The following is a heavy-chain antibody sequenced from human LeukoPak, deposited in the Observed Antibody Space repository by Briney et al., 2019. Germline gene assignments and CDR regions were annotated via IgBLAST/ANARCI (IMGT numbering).Heavy chain of an antibody. CDR2: ISYDGSNK. J-gene: IGHJ5*02. CDR3: AREFFYYDSSGYHNWFDP. Sequence: GGSLRLSCAGSGFIFSSYAMHWVRQAPGKGLEWVAVISYDGSNKYYADSVKGRFTISRDNSKNTLYLQMNSLRAEDTAVYYCAREFFYYDSSGYHNWFDPWGQGTLVTVSS. CDR1: GFIFSSYA. D-gene: IGHD3-22*01. V-gene: IGHV3-30*04.